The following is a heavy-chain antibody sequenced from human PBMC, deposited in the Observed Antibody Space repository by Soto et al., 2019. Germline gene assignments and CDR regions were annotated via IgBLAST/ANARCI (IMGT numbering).Heavy chain of an antibody. Sequence: PAETLSLTCAVSGDSIISSNWLTLFRDPRGKGLEWIGDIYQTGITNSNPSLKSRVTMSIDKSKNQFSLKLTSVTAADTAVYYCARYSASGLYYYFALDVWGQGTTVTVSS. J-gene: IGHJ6*02. D-gene: IGHD6-13*01. CDR1: GDSIISSNW. CDR3: ARYSASGLYYYFALDV. V-gene: IGHV4-4*02. CDR2: IYQTGIT.